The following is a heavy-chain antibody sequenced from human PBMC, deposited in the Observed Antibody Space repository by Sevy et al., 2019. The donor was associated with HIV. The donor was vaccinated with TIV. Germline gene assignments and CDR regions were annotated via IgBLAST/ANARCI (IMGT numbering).Heavy chain of an antibody. D-gene: IGHD3-22*01. J-gene: IGHJ4*02. Sequence: GGSLRLTCAASGFTFSSYAMSWVRLAPGKGLEWVSALSGSGGSTDYADSVKGRFTISRDNSKNTLYLQMNSLRAEDTAVYYCAKSGPYYYDSSGYYYCFDYWDQGTLVTVSS. CDR2: LSGSGGST. CDR3: AKSGPYYYDSSGYYYCFDY. CDR1: GFTFSSYA. V-gene: IGHV3-23*01.